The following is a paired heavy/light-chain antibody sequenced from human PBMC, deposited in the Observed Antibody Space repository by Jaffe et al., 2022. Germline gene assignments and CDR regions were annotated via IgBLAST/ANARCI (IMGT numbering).Light chain of an antibody. Sequence: QAVLTQPASLSASPGAPASLTCTLRSDINVDTYRIYWYQQKPGSPPQYLLRYKSDSDKQQGSGVPSRFSGSKDASANAGILLISGLQSEDEADYYCMIWDSSGCVFGGGTKLTVL. J-gene: IGLJ3*02. CDR3: MIWDSSGCV. CDR1: SDINVDTYR. V-gene: IGLV5-45*01. CDR2: YKSDSDK.
Heavy chain of an antibody. Sequence: EVQLVESGGGLVQPGGSLRLSCVASGFTFSAFSMSWVRQAPGKGLEWVSSIKQDGDEKHYVASVKGRFTISRDNTKNSLSLQMTGLRVEDSAVYYCARGQVTTFLPFDYWGQGALVTVTS. CDR1: GFTFSAFS. D-gene: IGHD4-17*01. J-gene: IGHJ4*02. CDR2: IKQDGDEK. V-gene: IGHV3-7*05. CDR3: ARGQVTTFLPFDY.